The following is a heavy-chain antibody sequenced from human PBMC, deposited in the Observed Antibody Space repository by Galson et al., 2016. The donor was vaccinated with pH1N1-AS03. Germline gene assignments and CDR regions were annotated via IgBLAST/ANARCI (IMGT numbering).Heavy chain of an antibody. CDR3: ARGNPFLGSSWYEDS. V-gene: IGHV4-34*01. Sequence: ETLSLTCTVSGGSLTDYHWRWIRQSPGKGLEWIGEISHSGITDYNPSLKSRVSISVDTSKYQFSLNLSSMTAADAAVYYCARGNPFLGSSWYEDSWGQGTLVIVSS. CDR1: GGSLTDYH. J-gene: IGHJ4*02. D-gene: IGHD6-13*01. CDR2: ISHSGIT.